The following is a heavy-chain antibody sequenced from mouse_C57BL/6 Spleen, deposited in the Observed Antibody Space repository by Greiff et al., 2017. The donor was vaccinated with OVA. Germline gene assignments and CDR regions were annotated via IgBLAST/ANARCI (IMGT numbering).Heavy chain of an antibody. V-gene: IGHV1-82*01. CDR1: GYAFSSSW. CDR3: AREGGQLVYYFDY. CDR2: IYPGDGDT. Sequence: VHLVESGPELVKPGASVKISCKASGYAFSSSWMNWVKQRPGKGLEWIGRIYPGDGDTNYNGKFKGKATLTADKSSSTAYMQLSSLTSEDSAVYFCAREGGQLVYYFDYWGQGTTLTVSS. D-gene: IGHD4-1*02. J-gene: IGHJ2*01.